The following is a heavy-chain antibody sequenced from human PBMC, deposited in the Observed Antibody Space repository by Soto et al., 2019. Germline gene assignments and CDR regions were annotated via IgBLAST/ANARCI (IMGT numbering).Heavy chain of an antibody. V-gene: IGHV3-53*01. CDR1: GFTVSSNY. J-gene: IGHJ4*02. CDR3: ARHITMHPLLVY. Sequence: EVQLVESGGGLIQPGGSLRLSCAASGFTVSSNYMSWVRQAPGKGLEWVSVIYSGGSTYYADSVKGRFTISRDNSKNTLYLQMNSLRAEDPAVYYCARHITMHPLLVYWGQGTLVTVSS. CDR2: IYSGGST. D-gene: IGHD3-10*01.